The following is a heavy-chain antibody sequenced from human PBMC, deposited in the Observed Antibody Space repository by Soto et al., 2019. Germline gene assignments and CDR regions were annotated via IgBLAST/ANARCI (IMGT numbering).Heavy chain of an antibody. V-gene: IGHV3-48*01. CDR3: ASIASPAAY. CDR2: INSGSTSV. D-gene: IGHD2-2*01. CDR1: GFIFNSYS. J-gene: IGHJ4*02. Sequence: EVQLVESGGGLVQPGGSLRLSCVASGFIFNSYSMNWVRQAPGKGLEWISYINSGSTSVFYADSVKGRFTISRDNAKNSLYLQMNSLRSEDKAVYYCASIASPAAYWGQGTLVTVSS.